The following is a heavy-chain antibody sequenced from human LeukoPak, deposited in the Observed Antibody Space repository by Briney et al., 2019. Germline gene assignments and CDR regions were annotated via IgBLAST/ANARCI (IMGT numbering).Heavy chain of an antibody. CDR2: IYPSGTT. CDR3: ARPYYYDSRIDP. V-gene: IGHV4-4*07. Sequence: PSETLSLTCTVSGGSIISYYWSWIRQPAGKGLEWIGRIYPSGTTNYNPSLKSRVTMSADTSKNQLSLKLSSVTAADTAVYYCARPYYYDSRIDPWGQGILVTVSS. D-gene: IGHD3-22*01. J-gene: IGHJ5*02. CDR1: GGSIISYY.